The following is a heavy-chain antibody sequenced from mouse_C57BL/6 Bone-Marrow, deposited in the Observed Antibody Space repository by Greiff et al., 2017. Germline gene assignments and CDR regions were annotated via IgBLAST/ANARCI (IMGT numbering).Heavy chain of an antibody. D-gene: IGHD4-1*01. CDR3: ARGDLTFDY. CDR1: GYTFTSYW. J-gene: IGHJ2*01. V-gene: IGHV1-59*01. Sequence: QVQLQQPGAELVRPGTSVKLSCKASGYTFTSYWMHWVKQRPGLGLEWIGVIDPSDSYTNYNQKFKGKATLTVDTSSSTAYRQLSSLTSEDSAVYYCARGDLTFDYWGQGTTLTVSS. CDR2: IDPSDSYT.